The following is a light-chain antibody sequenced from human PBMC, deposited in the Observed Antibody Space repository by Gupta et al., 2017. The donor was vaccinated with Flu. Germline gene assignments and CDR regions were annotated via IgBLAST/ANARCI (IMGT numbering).Light chain of an antibody. V-gene: IGKV1-39*01. J-gene: IGKJ2*01. Sequence: SVGDRVTITCRASQKIRSYLNWYKRKPRKAPNLLIYAASTWQTGVTSRFSGSVSRTNFTLTISSRQPEDFATYFCQQSDSHPPGTFGQGTKLEIK. CDR2: AAS. CDR1: QKIRSY. CDR3: QQSDSHPPGT.